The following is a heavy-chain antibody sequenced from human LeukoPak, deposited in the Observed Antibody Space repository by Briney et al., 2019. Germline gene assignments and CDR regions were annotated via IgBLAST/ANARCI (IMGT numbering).Heavy chain of an antibody. J-gene: IGHJ4*02. CDR1: GYTFTGYY. CDR3: ATQRGSYLWGTDFDF. CDR2: INPNSGDT. V-gene: IGHV1-2*02. D-gene: IGHD3-16*01. Sequence: ASVKVSCKASGYTFTGYYMHWVRQAPGQGLEWMGWINPNSGDTKYAQKFQGRVTMTRDTSISTAYMELSRLRSDDTALYYCATQRGSYLWGTDFDFWGQGTLVTAFS.